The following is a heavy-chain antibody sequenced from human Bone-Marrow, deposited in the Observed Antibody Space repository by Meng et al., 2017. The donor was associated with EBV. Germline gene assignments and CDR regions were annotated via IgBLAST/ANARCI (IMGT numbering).Heavy chain of an antibody. CDR3: SRDLAGSDDY. V-gene: IGHV3-74*03. D-gene: IGHD1-14*01. CDR2: INEDGATT. J-gene: IGHJ4*02. Sequence: HLVASGGALVQPGGSLRLSCAASEFTFSSYWMHWVRQAPGEGLVWVSRINEDGATTTYADSVKGRFTISRDNAKNTLYLQMNSLRAEDTAVYYCSRDLAGSDDYWGQGTLVTVSS. CDR1: EFTFSSYW.